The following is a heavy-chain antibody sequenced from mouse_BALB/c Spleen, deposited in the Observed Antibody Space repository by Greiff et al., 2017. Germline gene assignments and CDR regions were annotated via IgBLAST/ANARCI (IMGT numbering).Heavy chain of an antibody. CDR1: GYTFTSYT. V-gene: IGHV1-4*01. Sequence: EQLQQSGAELARPGASVKMSCKASGYTFTSYTMHWVKQRPGQGLEWIGYINPSSGYTNYNQKFKDKATLTADKSSSTAYMQLSSLASEDSAVYYCARSWGTGAWFAYWGQGTLVTVSA. D-gene: IGHD3-3*01. CDR3: ARSWGTGAWFAY. J-gene: IGHJ3*01. CDR2: INPSSGYT.